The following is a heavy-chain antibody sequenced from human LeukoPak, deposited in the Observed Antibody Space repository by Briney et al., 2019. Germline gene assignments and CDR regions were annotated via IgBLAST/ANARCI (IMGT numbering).Heavy chain of an antibody. CDR2: IIPIFGTA. Sequence: SVKVSCKASGGTFSSYAISWVRQAPGQGLEWMGGIIPIFGTANYAQKFQGRVTITTDESTSTAYMELSSLRSEDTAVYYCARDLAGGGGGYFDYWGQGTLVTVSS. CDR3: ARDLAGGGGGYFDY. D-gene: IGHD3-3*02. V-gene: IGHV1-69*05. J-gene: IGHJ4*02. CDR1: GGTFSSYA.